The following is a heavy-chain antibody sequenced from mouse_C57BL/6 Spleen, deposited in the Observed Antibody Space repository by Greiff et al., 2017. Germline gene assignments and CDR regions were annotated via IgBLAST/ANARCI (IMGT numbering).Heavy chain of an antibody. Sequence: QVQLQQSGAELVRPGASVTLSCKASGYTFTDYEMHWVKQTPVHGLEWIGAIDPETGGTAYNQKFKGKAILTADKSSSTAYMELRSLTSEDSAVYYCTSYYGSSYVYYFDYWGQGTTLTVSS. CDR1: GYTFTDYE. CDR2: IDPETGGT. V-gene: IGHV1-15*01. D-gene: IGHD1-1*01. J-gene: IGHJ2*01. CDR3: TSYYGSSYVYYFDY.